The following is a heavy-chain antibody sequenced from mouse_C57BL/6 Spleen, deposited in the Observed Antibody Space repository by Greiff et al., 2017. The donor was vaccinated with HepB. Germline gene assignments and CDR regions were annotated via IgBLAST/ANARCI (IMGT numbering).Heavy chain of an antibody. Sequence: QVQLQQSGAELVMPGASVKLSCKASGYTFTSYWMHWVKQRPGQGLEWIGEIDPSDSYTNYNQKFKGKSTLTVDKSSSTAYMQLSSLISEDSAVYYCARKGPYYAMDYWGQGTSVTVSS. J-gene: IGHJ4*01. CDR2: IDPSDSYT. V-gene: IGHV1-69*01. CDR1: GYTFTSYW. CDR3: ARKGPYYAMDY.